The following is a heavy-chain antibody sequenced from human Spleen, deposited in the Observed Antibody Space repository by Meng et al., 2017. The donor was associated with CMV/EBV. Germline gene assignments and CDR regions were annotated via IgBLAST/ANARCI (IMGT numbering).Heavy chain of an antibody. CDR3: ARGPRNYGFDY. V-gene: IGHV1-8*01. CDR2: MNPNSGKT. Sequence: QVQLVQSGAEVQKPGASVKVSCKASEDTFTNYDFNWVRRATGQGFEWMGWMNPNSGKTGYAQNFQGRVTMTRDTSISTAYMELSSLRSDDTAVYYCARGPRNYGFDYWGQGTLVTVSS. J-gene: IGHJ4*02. CDR1: EDTFTNYD. D-gene: IGHD1-7*01.